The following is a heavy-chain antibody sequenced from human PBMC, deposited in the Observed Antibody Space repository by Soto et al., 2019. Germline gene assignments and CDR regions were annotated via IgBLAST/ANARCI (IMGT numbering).Heavy chain of an antibody. CDR2: VYRTGST. D-gene: IGHD6-13*01. CDR3: ARARATIAAAAIFDC. V-gene: IGHV4-4*02. CDR1: GGSISTSNW. J-gene: IGHJ4*02. Sequence: QVQLQESGPGLVKPSGTLSLTCAVSGGSISTSNWWSWVRQPPGKGLEWIGEVYRTGSTNYNPSLASRLTIPVDKSKNQFSLKLTSGTAADTAVYYCARARATIAAAAIFDCWGQGTLVTVSS.